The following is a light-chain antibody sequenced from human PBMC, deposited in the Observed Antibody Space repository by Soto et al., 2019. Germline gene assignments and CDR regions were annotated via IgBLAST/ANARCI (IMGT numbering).Light chain of an antibody. V-gene: IGLV2-14*03. Sequence: QSALTQPASVSGSPGQSITISCTGTSSDVGGYNYVSWYQQHPGKAPKLMIYDVSNRPSGVSSRFSGSKSGNTASLTISGLQPEDEADYYSRSFTSSSTRVFGAGTKVTVL. CDR3: RSFTSSSTRV. CDR1: SSDVGGYNY. J-gene: IGLJ1*01. CDR2: DVS.